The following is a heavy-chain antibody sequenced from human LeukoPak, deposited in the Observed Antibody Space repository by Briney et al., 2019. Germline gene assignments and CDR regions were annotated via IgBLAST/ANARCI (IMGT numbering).Heavy chain of an antibody. V-gene: IGHV4-39*07. J-gene: IGHJ4*02. CDR2: IYYSGST. CDR1: GGSISSSSYY. D-gene: IGHD3-22*01. CDR3: ARDTIDSSGYYSDY. Sequence: SETLSLTCTVSGGSISSSSYYWGWIRQPPGKGLEWIGSIYYSGSTYYNPSLKSRVTISVDTSKNQFSLKLSSVTAADTAVYYCARDTIDSSGYYSDYWGQGTLVTVSS.